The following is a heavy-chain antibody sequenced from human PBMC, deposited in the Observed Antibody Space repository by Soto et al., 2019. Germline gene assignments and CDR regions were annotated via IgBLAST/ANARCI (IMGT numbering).Heavy chain of an antibody. D-gene: IGHD3-22*01. CDR2: IYYSGST. J-gene: IGHJ5*02. Sequence: TLSLTCTVSGGSISSGGYYWSWIRQHPGKGLEWIGYIYYSGSTYYNPSLKSRVTISVDTSKNQFSLKLSSVTAANTAVYYCARGTNYYDSSGYSVNWFDPWGQGTLVTVSS. V-gene: IGHV4-31*03. CDR3: ARGTNYYDSSGYSVNWFDP. CDR1: GGSISSGGYY.